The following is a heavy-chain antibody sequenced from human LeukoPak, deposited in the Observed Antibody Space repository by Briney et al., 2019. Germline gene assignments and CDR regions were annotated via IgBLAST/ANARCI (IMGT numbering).Heavy chain of an antibody. CDR1: GFTFSSYG. V-gene: IGHV3-30*02. CDR3: AKDSYGDYRGAFDI. CDR2: IRYEGSNK. D-gene: IGHD4-17*01. Sequence: GGSLRLSCAASGFTFSSYGMHWVRQAPGKGLEWVAFIRYEGSNKYYADSVKGRFTISRDNSKNTLYLQMNSLRAEDTAVYYCAKDSYGDYRGAFDIWGQGTMVTVSS. J-gene: IGHJ3*02.